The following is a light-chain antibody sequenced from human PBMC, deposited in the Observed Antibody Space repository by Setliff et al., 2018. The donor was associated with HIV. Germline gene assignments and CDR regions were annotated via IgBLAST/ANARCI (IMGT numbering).Light chain of an antibody. Sequence: QSALTQPPSASGTPGQKVTISCSGSVSNIGRNSVFWYQQLPGTAPKLPMYNNDQRPSGVPDRFSGSKSGTSASLAIADLRSGDEADYYCATSDDSLSAVVFGGGTKVTVL. CDR3: ATSDDSLSAVV. CDR1: VSNIGRNS. V-gene: IGLV1-47*02. J-gene: IGLJ2*01. CDR2: NND.